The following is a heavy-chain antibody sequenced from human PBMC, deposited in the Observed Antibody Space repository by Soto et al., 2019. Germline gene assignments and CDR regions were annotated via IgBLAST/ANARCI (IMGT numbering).Heavy chain of an antibody. Sequence: PSETLSLTCTVSGGSISSGGYYWSWIRQHPGKGLEWIGYIYYSGSTYYNPSLKSRVTISVDTSKNQFSPKLSSVTAADTAVYYCARASYSSSWYFDYWGQGTLVTVSS. CDR3: ARASYSSSWYFDY. V-gene: IGHV4-31*03. J-gene: IGHJ4*02. CDR1: GGSISSGGYY. D-gene: IGHD6-13*01. CDR2: IYYSGST.